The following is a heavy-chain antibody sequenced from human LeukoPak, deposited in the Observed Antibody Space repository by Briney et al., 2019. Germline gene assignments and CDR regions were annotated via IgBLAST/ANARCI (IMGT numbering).Heavy chain of an antibody. CDR3: ARSDIVVVVAATPGY. CDR2: ISYDGYDK. CDR1: GFTFNDYA. D-gene: IGHD2-15*01. J-gene: IGHJ4*02. Sequence: GGSLRLSCAASGFTFNDYALYWVRQAPGKGLEWVTLISYDGYDKSYADSVRGRFTISRDNSKNTLYLQMNSLRAEDTAVYYCARSDIVVVVAATPGYWGQGTLVTVSS. V-gene: IGHV3-30-3*01.